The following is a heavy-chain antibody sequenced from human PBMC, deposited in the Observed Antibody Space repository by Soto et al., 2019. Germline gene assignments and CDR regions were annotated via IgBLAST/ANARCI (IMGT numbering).Heavy chain of an antibody. CDR2: IYYSGST. CDR1: GGSISSSSYY. D-gene: IGHD3-3*01. Sequence: SETLSLTCTVSGGSISSSSYYGGWIRQPPGKGLEWIGSIYYSGSTYYNPSLKSRVTISVDTSKNQFSLKLSSVTAADTAVYYCASGRITIFGVVIINYYYYGMDVWGQGTTVT. CDR3: ASGRITIFGVVIINYYYYGMDV. V-gene: IGHV4-39*01. J-gene: IGHJ6*02.